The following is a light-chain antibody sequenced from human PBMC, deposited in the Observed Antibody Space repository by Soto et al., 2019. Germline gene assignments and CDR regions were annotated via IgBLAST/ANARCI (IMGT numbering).Light chain of an antibody. CDR2: DVS. CDR3: SSYTSSSTLYVV. CDR1: SSDVGGYNY. J-gene: IGLJ2*01. V-gene: IGLV2-14*01. Sequence: QSALTQPAFVSGSPGQSITISCTGTSSDVGGYNYVSWYQQHPGKAPKLMIYDVSNRPSGVSNRFSGSKSGNTASLSISGLQAEDEADYYCSSYTSSSTLYVVFGGGTQLTVL.